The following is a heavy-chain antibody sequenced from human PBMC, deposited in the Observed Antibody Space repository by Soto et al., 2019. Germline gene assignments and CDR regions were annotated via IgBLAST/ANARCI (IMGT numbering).Heavy chain of an antibody. V-gene: IGHV1-69*01. CDR3: ARGFGYSSSWYGEYFQH. D-gene: IGHD6-13*01. Sequence: QVQLVQSGAEVKKPGSSVKVSCKASGGTFSSYAISWVRQAPGQGLEWMGGMIPIFGTANYAQKFQGRVTITADESTSTAYMELSSLRSEDTAVYYCARGFGYSSSWYGEYFQHWGQGTLVTVSS. CDR1: GGTFSSYA. J-gene: IGHJ1*01. CDR2: MIPIFGTA.